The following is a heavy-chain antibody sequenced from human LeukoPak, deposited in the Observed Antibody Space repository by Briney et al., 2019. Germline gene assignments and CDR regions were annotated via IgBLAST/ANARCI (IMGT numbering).Heavy chain of an antibody. J-gene: IGHJ3*01. V-gene: IGHV1-46*01. D-gene: IGHD5-24*01. CDR3: ARIRDGYNDAYDL. CDR2: INPDGGNT. CDR1: GYTFTNSY. Sequence: ASVKVSCKASGYTFTNSYIHWVRQAPGQVLEWMGLINPDGGNTNYAQNFQGRATLTRDTSTSAVYMELSSLRSEDTAIYYCARIRDGYNDAYDLWGQGTVVTVPS.